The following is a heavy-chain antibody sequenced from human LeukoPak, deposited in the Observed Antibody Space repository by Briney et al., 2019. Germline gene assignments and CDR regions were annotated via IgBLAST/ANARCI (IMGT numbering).Heavy chain of an antibody. Sequence: GGSLRLSCAASGFIFSCCGLHWVRQAPGKGLEWVAVIWADGSNKYYADSVKGRFTISRDNSKNTLYLQMNSLRAEDTAVYCCARGGYCSSSSCSNYDGMDVWGQGTTLTVSS. V-gene: IGHV3-33*01. J-gene: IGHJ6*02. D-gene: IGHD2-2*01. CDR3: ARGGYCSSSSCSNYDGMDV. CDR2: IWADGSNK. CDR1: GFIFSCCG.